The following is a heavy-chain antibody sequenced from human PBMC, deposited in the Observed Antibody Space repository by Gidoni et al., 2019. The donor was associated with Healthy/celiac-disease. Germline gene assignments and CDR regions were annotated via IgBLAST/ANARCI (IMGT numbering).Heavy chain of an antibody. J-gene: IGHJ1*01. Sequence: EVQLLESGGGLVQPGGSLRLSCAASGFTFSSYAMSWVRQAPGKGLEWVSAISGSGGSTYYADSVKGRFTISRDNSKNTLYLQMNSLRAEDTAVYYCAKGCSSTSCYAEYFQHWGQGTLVTVSS. CDR2: ISGSGGST. V-gene: IGHV3-23*01. D-gene: IGHD2-2*01. CDR1: GFTFSSYA. CDR3: AKGCSSTSCYAEYFQH.